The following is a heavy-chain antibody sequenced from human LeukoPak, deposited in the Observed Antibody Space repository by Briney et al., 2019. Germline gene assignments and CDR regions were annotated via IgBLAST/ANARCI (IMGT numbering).Heavy chain of an antibody. Sequence: GGSLRLSCAASGFTFSNYWMSWVRQAPGKGLEWVANIKQDRSEKYYVDSVKGRFTISRDNAKNSLYLQMNSLRAEDTAVYYCARVSSTELLDYWGQGTLVTVSS. D-gene: IGHD1-26*01. J-gene: IGHJ4*02. CDR3: ARVSSTELLDY. CDR2: IKQDRSEK. CDR1: GFTFSNYW. V-gene: IGHV3-7*01.